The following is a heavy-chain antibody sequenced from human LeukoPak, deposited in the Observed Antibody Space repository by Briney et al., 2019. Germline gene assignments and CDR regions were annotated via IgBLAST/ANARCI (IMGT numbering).Heavy chain of an antibody. CDR3: ARERTYSSAWSPLDYFDY. CDR2: IQQDGRET. CDR1: GFTFTTYW. V-gene: IGHV3-7*01. D-gene: IGHD6-19*01. Sequence: GGSLRLSCAASGFTFTTYWMSWVRQAPGKGLEWVANIQQDGRETYYVDSVKGRFTISRDNAKNSLFLQMNSLRAEDTAVYYCARERTYSSAWSPLDYFDYWGQGTLVTVSS. J-gene: IGHJ4*02.